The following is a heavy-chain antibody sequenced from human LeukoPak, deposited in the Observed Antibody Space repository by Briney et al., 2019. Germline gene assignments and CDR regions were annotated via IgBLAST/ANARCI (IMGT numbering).Heavy chain of an antibody. CDR2: IIPILGIA. V-gene: IGHV1-69*04. CDR1: GGTFSSYA. D-gene: IGHD3-3*01. CDR3: ARGGDYDFWSGKNDAFDI. Sequence: ASVKVSCKASGGTFSSYAISWVRQAPGQGLEWMGRIIPILGIANYAQKFQGRVTITADKSTSTAYMELSSLRSEDTAVYYCARGGDYDFWSGKNDAFDIWGQGTMVTVSS. J-gene: IGHJ3*02.